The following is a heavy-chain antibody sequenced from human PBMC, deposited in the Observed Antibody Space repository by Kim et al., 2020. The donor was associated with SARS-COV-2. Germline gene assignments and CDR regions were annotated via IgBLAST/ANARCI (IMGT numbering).Heavy chain of an antibody. CDR1: GGSISSSSYY. J-gene: IGHJ4*02. V-gene: IGHV4-39*01. CDR2: IYYSGST. Sequence: SETLSLTCTVSGGSISSSSYYWGWIRQPPVKGLEWIGSIYYSGSTYYNPSLKSRVIISVDTSKNQFSLKLSSVTAADTAVYYCARGRGYSGYDSETVFDYWGQGTLVTVSS. D-gene: IGHD5-12*01. CDR3: ARGRGYSGYDSETVFDY.